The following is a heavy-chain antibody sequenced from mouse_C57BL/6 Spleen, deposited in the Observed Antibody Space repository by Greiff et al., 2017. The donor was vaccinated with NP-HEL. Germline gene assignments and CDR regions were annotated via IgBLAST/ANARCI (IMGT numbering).Heavy chain of an antibody. Sequence: VQLQQPGAELVKPGASVKMSCKASGYTFTSYWMHWVKQRPIQGLEWIGNIDPSDSETNYNQKFKDKATLTVDKSSSTAYMQLSSLTSEDSAVYYCARGGYDGYPAWFAYWGQGTLVTVSA. CDR3: ARGGYDGYPAWFAY. CDR1: GYTFTSYW. D-gene: IGHD2-3*01. V-gene: IGHV1-52*01. CDR2: IDPSDSET. J-gene: IGHJ3*01.